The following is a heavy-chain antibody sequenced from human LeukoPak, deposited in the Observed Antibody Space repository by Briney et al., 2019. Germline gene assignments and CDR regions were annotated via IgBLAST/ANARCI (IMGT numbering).Heavy chain of an antibody. Sequence: SETLSLTCTVSGGSVTNPSYYWAWIRQPPGQGLEWLGTIYYTGKTYYNPSLKHRLTLSVDTSRSQFSLHLNSVTAADTAVYFCASLISGSSSGLDYWGQGTLVPVSS. V-gene: IGHV4-39*01. J-gene: IGHJ4*02. CDR3: ASLISGSSSGLDY. CDR2: IYYTGKT. D-gene: IGHD6-19*01. CDR1: GGSVTNPSYY.